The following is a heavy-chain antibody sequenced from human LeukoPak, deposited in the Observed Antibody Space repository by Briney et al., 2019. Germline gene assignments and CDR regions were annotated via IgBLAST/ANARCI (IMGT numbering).Heavy chain of an antibody. CDR1: GYTFSSYG. CDR3: VQASGSKYGPATSDY. Sequence: ASVTVSCKASGYTFSSYGITWLRQAPGQGLEWVGWISAYDGNTKYAEKFQGRVTMTTDTSTSTAYMDLRSLRSDDTAVYYCVQASGSKYGPATSDYWGQGTLVIVSS. D-gene: IGHD1-26*01. CDR2: ISAYDGNT. V-gene: IGHV1-18*01. J-gene: IGHJ4*02.